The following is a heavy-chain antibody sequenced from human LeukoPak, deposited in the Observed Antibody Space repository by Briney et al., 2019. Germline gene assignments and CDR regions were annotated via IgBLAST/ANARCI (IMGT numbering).Heavy chain of an antibody. CDR2: IYPGDSDT. D-gene: IGHD2-2*01. CDR1: GYSFTSYW. Sequence: GGSLRLSCKGSGYSFTSYWIGWVRQMPGKGLEWMGIIYPGDSDTRYSPSFQGQVTISADKSISTAYLQWSSLKASDTAMYYCARYYCSSTNCYGFDYWGQGTLVTVSS. J-gene: IGHJ4*02. CDR3: ARYYCSSTNCYGFDY. V-gene: IGHV5-51*01.